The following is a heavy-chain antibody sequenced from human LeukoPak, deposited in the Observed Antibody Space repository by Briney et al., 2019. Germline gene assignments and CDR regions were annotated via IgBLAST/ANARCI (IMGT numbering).Heavy chain of an antibody. J-gene: IGHJ4*02. CDR1: GYTFTSYY. CDR3: ASEAGGPFPDFLIGY. CDR2: INPSGGST. D-gene: IGHD3-3*01. V-gene: IGHV1-46*01. Sequence: ASVKVSCKASGYTFTSYYMHWVRQAPGQGLEWMGIINPSGGSTSYAQKFQGRVTMTRDTSTSTVYMELSSLRSEDTAVYYCASEAGGPFPDFLIGYWGQGTLATVSS.